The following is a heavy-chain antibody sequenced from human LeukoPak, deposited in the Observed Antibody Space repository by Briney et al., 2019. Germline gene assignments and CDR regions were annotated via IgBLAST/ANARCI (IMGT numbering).Heavy chain of an antibody. J-gene: IGHJ4*02. CDR2: IYSSGSS. CDR3: ARDSADILTGFFGQ. V-gene: IGHV4-4*07. D-gene: IGHD3-9*01. CDR1: GGSISSYW. Sequence: PSETLSLTCTVSGGSISSYWWSWIRQPAGKGLEWIGRIYSSGSSNYNFALESRVTISVDKLKNQFSLKLSSVNAADTAVYYCARDSADILTGFFGQWGQGTLVTVSS.